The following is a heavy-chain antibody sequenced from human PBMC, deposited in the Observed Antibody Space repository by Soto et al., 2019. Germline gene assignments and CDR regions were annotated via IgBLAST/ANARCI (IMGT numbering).Heavy chain of an antibody. J-gene: IGHJ4*02. CDR2: IIPIFGTA. V-gene: IGHV1-69*13. Sequence: GAAVKVSCKASGGTFSTYAISWVRQAPGQGLEWVGGIIPIFGTANYAQKFQGRVTITADESTSTAYMELSSLRSEDTAVYYCARGYYDSSGYYYPFDYWGQGTLVTVSS. D-gene: IGHD3-22*01. CDR3: ARGYYDSSGYYYPFDY. CDR1: GGTFSTYA.